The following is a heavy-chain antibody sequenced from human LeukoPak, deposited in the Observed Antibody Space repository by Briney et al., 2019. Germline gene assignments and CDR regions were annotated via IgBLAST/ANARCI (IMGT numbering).Heavy chain of an antibody. Sequence: EGSQRLSCAASAFSFSAYSMNWVRQAPGKGLEWVSYISSSSRTTYYADSVKGRFTISRDNAKNSLYLQMNSLRDEDTAVYYCARDKHDSSGYYTPTFFDPWGQGTLVTVSS. V-gene: IGHV3-48*02. CDR1: AFSFSAYS. D-gene: IGHD3-22*01. CDR3: ARDKHDSSGYYTPTFFDP. J-gene: IGHJ5*02. CDR2: ISSSSRTT.